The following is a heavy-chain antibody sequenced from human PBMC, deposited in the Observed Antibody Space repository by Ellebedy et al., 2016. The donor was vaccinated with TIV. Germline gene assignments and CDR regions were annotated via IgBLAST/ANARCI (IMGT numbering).Heavy chain of an antibody. D-gene: IGHD6-19*01. V-gene: IGHV3-30*03. Sequence: GGSLRLSCAASGFTFSNYDMHWVRQAPGKGLEWVAVISSDGSNKYYADSVKGRFTISRDNSKNTLYLQMNGLRAEDTAVYYCARDSRQWLEEYQYEYWGQGTLVTVSS. CDR2: ISSDGSNK. CDR1: GFTFSNYD. J-gene: IGHJ4*02. CDR3: ARDSRQWLEEYQYEY.